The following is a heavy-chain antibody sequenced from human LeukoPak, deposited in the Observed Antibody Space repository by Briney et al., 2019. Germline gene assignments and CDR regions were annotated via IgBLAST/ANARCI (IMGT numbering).Heavy chain of an antibody. J-gene: IGHJ3*02. CDR3: AKDLVPAAADAFDI. CDR1: GFTFNKYV. V-gene: IGHV3-23*01. Sequence: PGGSLRLSCAASGFTFNKYVMSWVRQAPGKGLEWVSTISGPTTSTYYADSVKGRFTISRDNSKNTLYLQMNSLRAEDTAVYYCAKDLVPAAADAFDIWGQGTMVTVSS. D-gene: IGHD2-2*01. CDR2: ISGPTTST.